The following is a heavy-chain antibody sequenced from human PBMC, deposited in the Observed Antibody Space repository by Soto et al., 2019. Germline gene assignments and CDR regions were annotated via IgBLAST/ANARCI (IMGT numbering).Heavy chain of an antibody. D-gene: IGHD1-26*01. V-gene: IGHV3-30-3*01. CDR1: GFTFSSYA. Sequence: QVQLVESGGGVVQPGRSLRLSCAASGFTFSSYAMHWVRQAPGKGLEWVAVISYDGSNKYYADSVKGRFTISRXXXXXXXXXXXXXLXAEDTAVYYCARVVEWELLGGVDYWGQGTLVTVSS. CDR2: ISYDGSNK. J-gene: IGHJ4*02. CDR3: ARVVEWELLGGVDY.